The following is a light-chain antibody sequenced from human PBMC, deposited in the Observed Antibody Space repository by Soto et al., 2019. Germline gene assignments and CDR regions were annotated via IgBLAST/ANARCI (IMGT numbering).Light chain of an antibody. J-gene: IGLJ1*01. CDR2: GNN. V-gene: IGLV1-40*01. CDR3: QSYDSSLSGYV. CDR1: SSNIGAGYD. Sequence: HSVLTQPPSVSGAPGQRVTISCTWSSSNIGAGYDVHWYQQLPGTAPKLLIYGNNNRPSGVPDRFSGSKSGTSASLAITGLQAEDEADYYCQSYDSSLSGYVFGTGTKVTVL.